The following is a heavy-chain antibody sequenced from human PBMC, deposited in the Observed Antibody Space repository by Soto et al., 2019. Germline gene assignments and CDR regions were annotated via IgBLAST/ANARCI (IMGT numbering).Heavy chain of an antibody. CDR2: INGDGSYT. J-gene: IGHJ3*02. CDR3: VRTWHGFDI. V-gene: IGHV3-74*01. CDR1: GFTFSTYW. Sequence: EVQLVESGGGLVKPGGSLRLSCAASGFTFSTYWMHWVRQAPEKGLLWVSHINGDGSYTDFADSVKGRFTISRDNAKNTVYLQMQSLRVEDTAVYFCVRTWHGFDIWGPGTMVTVSS.